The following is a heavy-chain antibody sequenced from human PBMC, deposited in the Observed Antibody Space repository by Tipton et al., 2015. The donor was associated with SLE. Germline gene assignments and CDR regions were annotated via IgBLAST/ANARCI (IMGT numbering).Heavy chain of an antibody. Sequence: TLSLTCTVSGYSISSGYYWGWIRQPPGKGLEWIGSIYHSGSTYYNPSLKSRVTISVDTSKNQFSLKLSSVTAADTAVYYCARGGGSYSFDYWGQGTLVTVSS. D-gene: IGHD1-26*01. V-gene: IGHV4-38-2*02. CDR2: IYHSGST. J-gene: IGHJ4*02. CDR1: GYSISSGYY. CDR3: ARGGGSYSFDY.